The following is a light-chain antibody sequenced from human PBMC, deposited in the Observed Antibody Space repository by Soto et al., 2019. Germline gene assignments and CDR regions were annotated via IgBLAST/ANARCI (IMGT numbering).Light chain of an antibody. J-gene: IGLJ1*01. V-gene: IGLV1-40*01. CDR3: QSYASSLDASV. CDR2: GNS. CDR1: GSNE. Sequence: QSALSQPPSVSCAPGQGVTISCTGSGSNEVHWYQQQPGRAPKLLIYGNSNRPSGVSDRFSAPKSGTSASLTITGLQADDEADYYCQSYASSLDASVFGHGTKVTVL.